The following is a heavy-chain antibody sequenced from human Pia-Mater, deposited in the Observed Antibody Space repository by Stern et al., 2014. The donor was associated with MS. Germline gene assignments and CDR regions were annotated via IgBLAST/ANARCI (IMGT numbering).Heavy chain of an antibody. CDR3: ARDGRHTDNYGLDV. CDR1: GGTFNVYA. CDR2: IIPIFGTA. Sequence: QVQLVQSGAEVKKPGSSVKVSCKASGGTFNVYAINWLRHAPGQGIEWMGGIIPIFGTANYAQKFQGRVTITADESPRTSSMQLSSLRYDDTAVYYCARDGRHTDNYGLDVWGQGTTVTVSS. J-gene: IGHJ6*02. V-gene: IGHV1-69*01. D-gene: IGHD3-9*01.